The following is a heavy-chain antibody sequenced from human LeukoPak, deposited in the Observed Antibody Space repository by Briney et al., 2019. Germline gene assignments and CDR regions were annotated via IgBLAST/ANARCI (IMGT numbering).Heavy chain of an antibody. D-gene: IGHD3-10*01. CDR3: ARYFGDPQGMDV. CDR2: ISGNSVTR. CDR1: GFTFSDYY. J-gene: IGHJ6*02. V-gene: IGHV3-48*02. Sequence: GGSLRLSCVASGFTFSDYYMNWVRQAPGKGLEWVSQISGNSVTRYYADSVKGRFTISRDNVKNSLYLQMNSLRDEDTAVYYCARYFGDPQGMDVWGQGTTVTVSS.